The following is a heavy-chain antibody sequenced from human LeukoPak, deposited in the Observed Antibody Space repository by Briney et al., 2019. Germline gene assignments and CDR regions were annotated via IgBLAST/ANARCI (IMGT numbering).Heavy chain of an antibody. CDR3: ARGSLSHYDFWSGYLGHFDY. Sequence: ALVKVSCKASGYTFTSYGISWVRQAPGQGLEWMGWISAYNGNTNYAQKLQGRVTMTRDTSTSTVYMELSSLRSEDTAVYYCARGSLSHYDFWSGYLGHFDYWGQGTLVTVSS. CDR2: ISAYNGNT. J-gene: IGHJ4*02. V-gene: IGHV1-18*01. D-gene: IGHD3-3*01. CDR1: GYTFTSYG.